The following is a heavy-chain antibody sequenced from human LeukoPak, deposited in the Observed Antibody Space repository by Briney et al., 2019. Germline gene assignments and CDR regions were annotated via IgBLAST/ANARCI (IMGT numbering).Heavy chain of an antibody. Sequence: GGSLRLSCAASGFTFSSYSMNWVRQAPGKGLEWVSLISGSGAGTYYADSVKGRFTISRDNSKNTLYLQMNSLRAEDTAVYYCAKDYDSSRWYFDYWGQGTLVTVSS. J-gene: IGHJ4*02. CDR2: ISGSGAGT. CDR3: AKDYDSSRWYFDY. V-gene: IGHV3-23*01. CDR1: GFTFSSYS. D-gene: IGHD3-22*01.